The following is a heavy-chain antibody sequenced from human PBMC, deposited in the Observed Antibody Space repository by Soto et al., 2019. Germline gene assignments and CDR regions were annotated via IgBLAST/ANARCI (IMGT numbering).Heavy chain of an antibody. CDR1: GCSISSYY. V-gene: IGHV4-59*01. J-gene: IGHJ4*02. CDR3: ARGRIQLWYPFDY. CDR2: IYYSGST. Sequence: PSETLSLTCTVSGCSISSYYLSWFRQPPGKGLEGIGYIYYSGSTNYNPSLKSRVTISVDTSKNQFSLKLSSVTAADTAVYYCARGRIQLWYPFDYWGQGTLVTVSS. D-gene: IGHD5-18*01.